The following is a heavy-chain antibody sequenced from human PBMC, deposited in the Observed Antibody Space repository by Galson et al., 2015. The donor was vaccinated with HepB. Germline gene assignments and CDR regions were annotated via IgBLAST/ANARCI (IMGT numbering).Heavy chain of an antibody. Sequence: SLRLSCAASGFTFSSYWMSWVRQAPGKGLEWVANIKQDGSEKYYVDSVKGRFTISRDNSKNTLYLQMNSLRAEDTAVYYCARGGYSYGYLIFDYWGQGTLVTVSS. D-gene: IGHD5-18*01. CDR2: IKQDGSEK. CDR3: ARGGYSYGYLIFDY. J-gene: IGHJ4*02. CDR1: GFTFSSYW. V-gene: IGHV3-7*01.